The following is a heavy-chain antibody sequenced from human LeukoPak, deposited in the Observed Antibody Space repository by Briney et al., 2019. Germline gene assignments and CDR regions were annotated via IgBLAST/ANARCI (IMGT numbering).Heavy chain of an antibody. Sequence: SETLSLTCAVYGGSFSGYYWSWIRQPPGKGLEWIGEINHSGSTNYNPSLKSRVTISVDTSKNQFSLKLSSVTAADTAVYYCARGIGARYCSGGSCYSGFDYRGQGTLVTVSS. CDR3: ARGIGARYCSGGSCYSGFDY. CDR1: GGSFSGYY. J-gene: IGHJ4*02. V-gene: IGHV4-34*01. CDR2: INHSGST. D-gene: IGHD2-15*01.